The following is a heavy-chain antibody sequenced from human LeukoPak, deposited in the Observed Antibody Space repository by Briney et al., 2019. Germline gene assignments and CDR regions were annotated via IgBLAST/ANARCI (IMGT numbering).Heavy chain of an antibody. J-gene: IGHJ4*02. V-gene: IGHV4-30-2*01. D-gene: IGHD3-10*02. CDR2: IYHSGST. CDR1: GGSISSGGYY. CDR3: ARARDVEYYFDY. Sequence: SQTLSLTCTVSGGSISSGGYYWSWIRQPPGKGLEWIGYIYHSGSTYYNPSLKSRVTISVDRSKNQFSLKLSSVTAADTAVYYCARARDVEYYFDYWGQGTLVTVSS.